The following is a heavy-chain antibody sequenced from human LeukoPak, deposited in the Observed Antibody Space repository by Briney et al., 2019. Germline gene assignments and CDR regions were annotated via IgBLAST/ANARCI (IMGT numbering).Heavy chain of an antibody. CDR2: IYYSGST. CDR1: GGSISSYY. J-gene: IGHJ4*02. CDR3: ARASYYYDSSGYYYFDY. V-gene: IGHV4-39*07. D-gene: IGHD3-22*01. Sequence: PSETLSLTCTVSGGSISSYYWGWIRQPPGKGLEWIGSIYYSGSTYYNPSLKSRVTISVDTSKNQFSLKLSSVTAADTAVYYCARASYYYDSSGYYYFDYWGQGTLVTVSS.